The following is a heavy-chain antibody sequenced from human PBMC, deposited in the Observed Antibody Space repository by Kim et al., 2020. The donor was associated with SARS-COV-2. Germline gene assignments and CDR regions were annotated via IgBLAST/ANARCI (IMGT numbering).Heavy chain of an antibody. CDR3: ARPQYNWNDALGAYY. D-gene: IGHD1-1*01. CDR1: GFTFSSYG. J-gene: IGHJ4*02. Sequence: GGSLRLSCAASGFTFSSYGMHWVRQAPGKGLEWVAVIWYDGSNKYYADSVKGRFTISRDNSKNTLYLQMNSLRAEDTAVYYCARPQYNWNDALGAYYWGQGTLVTVSS. CDR2: IWYDGSNK. V-gene: IGHV3-33*01.